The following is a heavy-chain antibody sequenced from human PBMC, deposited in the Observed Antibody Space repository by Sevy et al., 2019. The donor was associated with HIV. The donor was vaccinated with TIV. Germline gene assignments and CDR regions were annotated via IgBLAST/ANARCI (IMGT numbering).Heavy chain of an antibody. CDR1: GYTLTEFS. D-gene: IGHD3-22*01. Sequence: ASVKVSCKVPGYTLTEFSMHWVRQAPGKGLEWMGTFDPEDGERIYSQKFQVRFTMTEDTSTHTAYMEVNSLGSEDTAVYYCATTKEYYDSSGYPFDSWGQGTLVTVSS. V-gene: IGHV1-24*01. J-gene: IGHJ4*02. CDR2: FDPEDGER. CDR3: ATTKEYYDSSGYPFDS.